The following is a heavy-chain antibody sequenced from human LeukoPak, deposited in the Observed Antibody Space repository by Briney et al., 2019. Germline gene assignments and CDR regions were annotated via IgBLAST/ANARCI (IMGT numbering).Heavy chain of an antibody. CDR3: ARGASVVAGSDDAFDI. D-gene: IGHD6-19*01. CDR1: GFTFDDYG. J-gene: IGHJ3*02. V-gene: IGHV3-21*01. CDR2: ISSSSIYI. Sequence: GGSLRLSCAASGFTFDDYGMSWVRQAPGKGLEWVSSISSSSIYIYYADSVKGRFTISRDNAKNSLYLQMNSLRAEDTAVYYCARGASVVAGSDDAFDIWGQGTMVTVSS.